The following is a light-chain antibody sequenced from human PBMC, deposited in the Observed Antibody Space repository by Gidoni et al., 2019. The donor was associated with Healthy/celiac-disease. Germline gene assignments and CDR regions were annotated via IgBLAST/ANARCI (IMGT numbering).Light chain of an antibody. CDR2: DVS. Sequence: QSALTQPASGSGSPGQAITISCTGTSSDVGGYNYVSWYQQHPGKAPILMIYDVSNRPSGVSNRFSGSKSGNTASLTISGLQAEDEADYYCSSYTSSSTRVFGGGTKLTVL. CDR3: SSYTSSSTRV. J-gene: IGLJ3*02. CDR1: SSDVGGYNY. V-gene: IGLV2-14*03.